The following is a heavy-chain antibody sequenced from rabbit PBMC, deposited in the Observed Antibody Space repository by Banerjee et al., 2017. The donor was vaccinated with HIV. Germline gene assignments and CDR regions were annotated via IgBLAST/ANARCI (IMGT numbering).Heavy chain of an antibody. Sequence: QSLEESGGDLVKPGASLTLPCTASGFSFSSGYYMCWVRQAPGKGLEWSACIHTDSSGTTRYASWAKGRFTISKTSSTTVTLQMTSLTAADTATYFCARGLLIGDLWGPGTLVTVS. V-gene: IGHV1S40*01. J-gene: IGHJ4*01. CDR2: IHTDSSGTT. CDR3: ARGLLIGDL. CDR1: GFSFSSGYY. D-gene: IGHD4-2*01.